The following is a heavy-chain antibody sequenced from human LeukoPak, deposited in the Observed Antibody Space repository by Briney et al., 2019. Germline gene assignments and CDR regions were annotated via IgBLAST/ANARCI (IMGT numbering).Heavy chain of an antibody. Sequence: PGGSLRLSCEVSGFTFSSFGMHWVRQAPGKGLEWVAVISYDGSNKYYADSVKGRFTISRDNSKNTLYLQMNSLRAEDTAVYYCAREKEAAAGQTYYFDYWGQGTLVTVSS. J-gene: IGHJ4*02. CDR3: AREKEAAAGQTYYFDY. D-gene: IGHD6-13*01. CDR1: GFTFSSFG. CDR2: ISYDGSNK. V-gene: IGHV3-30*03.